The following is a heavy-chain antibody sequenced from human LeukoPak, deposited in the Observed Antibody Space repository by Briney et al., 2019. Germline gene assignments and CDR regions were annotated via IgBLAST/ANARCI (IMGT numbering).Heavy chain of an antibody. J-gene: IGHJ6*02. CDR3: ARVADVLRYFDWSTAYGMDV. V-gene: IGHV3-33*01. D-gene: IGHD3-9*01. CDR1: GFTFSSYG. CDR2: IWYDGGNK. Sequence: PSGGSLRLSCAASGFTFSSYGMHWVRQAPGKGLEWVAVIWYDGGNKYYADSVKGRFTISRDNSKNTLYLQMNSLRAEDAAVYYCARVADVLRYFDWSTAYGMDVWGQGTTVTVSS.